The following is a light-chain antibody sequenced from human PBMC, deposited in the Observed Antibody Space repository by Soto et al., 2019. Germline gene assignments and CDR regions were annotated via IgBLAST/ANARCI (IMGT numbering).Light chain of an antibody. Sequence: QSVLTQPPSASGSPGQSVTISCAGTSSDVGGYNYVSWYQQHPGKAPKLMIYEVIKRPSGVPDRFSGSKSGNTASLTVSGLQAEDEADYYCSSYAGSNILVFGGGTKVTVL. CDR1: SSDVGGYNY. J-gene: IGLJ2*01. V-gene: IGLV2-8*01. CDR2: EVI. CDR3: SSYAGSNILV.